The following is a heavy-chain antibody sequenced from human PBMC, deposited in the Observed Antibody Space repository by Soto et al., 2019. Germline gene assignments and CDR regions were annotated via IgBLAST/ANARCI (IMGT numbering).Heavy chain of an antibody. CDR2: MNPNSGNT. CDR1: GYTFTSYD. J-gene: IGHJ3*02. V-gene: IGHV1-8*01. D-gene: IGHD2-2*01. Sequence: ASVKVSCKASGYTFTSYDINWVRQATGQGLEWMGWMNPNSGNTGYAQKFQGRVTMTRNTSISTAYMELSSLRSEDTAVYYCARFRPVGVVETDAFDIWGQGTMVTVSS. CDR3: ARFRPVGVVETDAFDI.